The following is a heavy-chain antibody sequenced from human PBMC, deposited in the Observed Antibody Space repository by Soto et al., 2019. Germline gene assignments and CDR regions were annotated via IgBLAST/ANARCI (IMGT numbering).Heavy chain of an antibody. CDR3: ARQSMVRGKLNWFDP. V-gene: IGHV4-39*01. CDR2: IYYSGNT. Sequence: QLQLQESGPGLVKPSETLSLTCTVSGGSISSSSYYWGWIRQPPGKGLEWIGIIYYSGNTYYNPSLKGRVTIFVDTSKNQFSLKLSSVTAADTAVYYCARQSMVRGKLNWFDPWGQGTLVTVSS. D-gene: IGHD3-10*01. J-gene: IGHJ5*02. CDR1: GGSISSSSYY.